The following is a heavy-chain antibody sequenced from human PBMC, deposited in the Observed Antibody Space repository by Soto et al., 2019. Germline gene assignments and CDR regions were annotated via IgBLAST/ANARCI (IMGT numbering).Heavy chain of an antibody. J-gene: IGHJ4*02. V-gene: IGHV4-39*01. CDR2: IYYSGST. CDR3: ASPAQVGATGGYFDY. Sequence: SETLSLTCTVSGGSISSSSYYWGWIRQPPGKGLEWIGSIYYSGSTYYNPSLKSRVTISVDTSKNQFSLKLSSVTAADTAVYYCASPAQVGATGGYFDYWGQGTLVTVSS. D-gene: IGHD1-26*01. CDR1: GGSISSSSYY.